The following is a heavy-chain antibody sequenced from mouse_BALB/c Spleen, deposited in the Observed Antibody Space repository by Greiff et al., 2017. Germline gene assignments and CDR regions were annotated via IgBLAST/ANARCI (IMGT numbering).Heavy chain of an antibody. D-gene: IGHD3-2*02. J-gene: IGHJ4*01. V-gene: IGHV1-15*01. CDR2: IDPETGGT. CDR1: GYTFTDYE. CDR3: TRSGYPYAMDY. Sequence: VKLQESGAELVRPGASVTLSCKASGYTFTDYEMHWVKQTPVHGLEWIGAIDPETGGTAYNQKFKGKATLTADKSSSTAYMELRSLTSEDSAVYYCTRSGYPYAMDYWGQGTSVTVSS.